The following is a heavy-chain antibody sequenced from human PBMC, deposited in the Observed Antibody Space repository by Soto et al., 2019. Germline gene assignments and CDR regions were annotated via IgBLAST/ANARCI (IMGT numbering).Heavy chain of an antibody. CDR1: GFTISSYW. CDR2: ISTDASST. Sequence: ELQLVESGGGLVQHGGSLRLSCAASGFTISSYWMHWVRQAPGKGLVWVSSISTDASSTSYADPVKGRFTISRDNAKNTLYLQMNSVRAEDTAVYYCARLPNKSPQNWGQGTLVIVSP. CDR3: ARLPNKSPQN. V-gene: IGHV3-74*01. J-gene: IGHJ1*01.